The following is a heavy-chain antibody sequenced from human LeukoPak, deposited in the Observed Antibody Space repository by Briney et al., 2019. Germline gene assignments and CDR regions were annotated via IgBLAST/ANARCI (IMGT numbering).Heavy chain of an antibody. J-gene: IGHJ4*02. CDR3: ARVPTQLYALGFDY. CDR1: GFTFSSYA. CDR2: ISGSGGST. V-gene: IGHV3-23*01. D-gene: IGHD5-24*01. Sequence: GGSLRLSCAASGFTFSSYAMSWVRQAPGKGLEWVSAISGSGGSTYYADSVKGRFTISRDNSKNTLYLQMNSLRSEDTAVYYCARVPTQLYALGFDYWGQGTLVTVSS.